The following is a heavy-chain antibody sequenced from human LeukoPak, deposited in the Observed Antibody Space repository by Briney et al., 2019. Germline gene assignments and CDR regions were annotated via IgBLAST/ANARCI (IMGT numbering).Heavy chain of an antibody. J-gene: IGHJ4*02. CDR3: ARDGDSGYDY. CDR1: GGSINSYY. D-gene: IGHD5-12*01. V-gene: IGHV4-59*01. CDR2: IYYGGST. Sequence: SETLSLTCTVSGGSINSYYWSWIRQPPGKGLEWIGYIYYGGSTNYNPSLKSRVTISVDTSKNQFSLKLSSVTAADTAVYYCARDGDSGYDYWGQGTLVTVSS.